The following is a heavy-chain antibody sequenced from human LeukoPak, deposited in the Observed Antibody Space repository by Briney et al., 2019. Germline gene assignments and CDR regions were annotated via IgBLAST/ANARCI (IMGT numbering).Heavy chain of an antibody. J-gene: IGHJ6*03. CDR2: INPNSGGT. Sequence: ASVKVSCKASGYTFTGYYMHWVRQAPGQGLEWMGWINPNSGGTNYAQKFQGRVTMTRDTSISTAYMELSRLRSDDTAVYYCAREILSQLANYYYYMDVWGKGTTVTVSS. D-gene: IGHD6-6*01. CDR1: GYTFTGYY. V-gene: IGHV1-2*02. CDR3: AREILSQLANYYYYMDV.